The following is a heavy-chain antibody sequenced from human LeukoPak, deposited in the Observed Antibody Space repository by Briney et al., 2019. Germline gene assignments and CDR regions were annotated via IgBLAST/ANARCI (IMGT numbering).Heavy chain of an antibody. J-gene: IGHJ4*02. CDR2: IIPIFGIA. CDR3: ARELGIVGGTYYFDC. Sequence: SVKVSCKASGGTFSSYAISWVRQAPGQGLEWMGRIIPIFGIANYAQKFQGRVTITADKSTSTAYMELSSLRSEDTAVYYCARELGIVGGTYYFDCWGQGTLVTVSS. CDR1: GGTFSSYA. V-gene: IGHV1-69*04. D-gene: IGHD2-15*01.